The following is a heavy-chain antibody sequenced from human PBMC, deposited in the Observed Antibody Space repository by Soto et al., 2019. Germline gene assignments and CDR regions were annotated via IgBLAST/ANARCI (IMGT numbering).Heavy chain of an antibody. D-gene: IGHD4-17*01. J-gene: IGHJ3*02. V-gene: IGHV1-69*04. Sequence: SVKVSCKASGGTFSSYTISWVRQAPGQGLEWMGRIIPILGIANYAQKFQGRVTITADKSTGTAYMGLSSLRSEDTAVYYCARDVPTTVTTPGAFDIWGQGTMVTVSS. CDR1: GGTFSSYT. CDR2: IIPILGIA. CDR3: ARDVPTTVTTPGAFDI.